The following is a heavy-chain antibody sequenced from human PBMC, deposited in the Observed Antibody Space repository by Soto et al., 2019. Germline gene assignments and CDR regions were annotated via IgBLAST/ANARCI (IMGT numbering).Heavy chain of an antibody. Sequence: GGSLRLSCAASGFTFDDYAMHWVRQAPGKGLEWVSGISWNSGSIGYADSVKGRFTISRDNAKNSLYLQMNSLRAEDTALYYCAKIPSTYYDFWSGYPPNYYYYYMDVWGKGTTVTVS. CDR3: AKIPSTYYDFWSGYPPNYYYYYMDV. D-gene: IGHD3-3*01. CDR1: GFTFDDYA. J-gene: IGHJ6*03. CDR2: ISWNSGSI. V-gene: IGHV3-9*01.